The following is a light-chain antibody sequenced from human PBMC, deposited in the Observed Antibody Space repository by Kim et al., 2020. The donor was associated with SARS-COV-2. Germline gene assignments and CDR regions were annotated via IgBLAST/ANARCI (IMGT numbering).Light chain of an antibody. J-gene: IGKJ1*01. CDR3: QQYETSART. V-gene: IGKV1-5*01. CDR2: DVS. CDR1: QNINNW. Sequence: ASVGDRVTITCRASQNINNWLAWYQQKSGKAPKLLIADVSTLESGVPSRFSGSRSGTEFTLTISSLQPDDFATYYCQQYETSARTFGQGTKVDIK.